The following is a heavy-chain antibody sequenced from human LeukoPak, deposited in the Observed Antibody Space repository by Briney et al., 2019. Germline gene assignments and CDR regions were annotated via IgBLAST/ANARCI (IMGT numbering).Heavy chain of an antibody. J-gene: IGHJ4*02. D-gene: IGHD1-26*01. CDR1: GVSISSGSYY. CDR3: ARGGGLHSGSYLFDY. CDR2: IYTSGST. V-gene: IGHV4-61*02. Sequence: SETLSLTCTVSGVSISSGSYYWSWIRQPAGKGLEWIGRIYTSGSTNYNPSLKSRVTISVDTSKNQFSLKLSSVTAADTAVYYCARGGGLHSGSYLFDYWGQGTLVTVSS.